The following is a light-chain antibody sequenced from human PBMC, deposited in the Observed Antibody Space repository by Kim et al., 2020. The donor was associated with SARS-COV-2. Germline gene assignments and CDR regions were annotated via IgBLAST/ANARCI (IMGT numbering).Light chain of an antibody. Sequence: GDRVTITCRASQTISSWLAWYQQKPGKAPKLLIYDASNLESGAPSRFSGSGSGTEFTLTIRSLQPDDFATYYCQQYNSYSWTFG. CDR3: QQYNSYSWT. V-gene: IGKV1-5*01. CDR1: QTISSW. CDR2: DAS. J-gene: IGKJ1*01.